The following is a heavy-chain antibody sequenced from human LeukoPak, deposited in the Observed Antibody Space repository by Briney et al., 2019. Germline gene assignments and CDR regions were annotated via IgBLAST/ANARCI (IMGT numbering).Heavy chain of an antibody. V-gene: IGHV3-74*01. J-gene: IGHJ4*02. CDR3: ARERASSSWYAGNDY. D-gene: IGHD6-13*01. CDR2: INSDGSST. Sequence: GGSLRLSCAASGFTFSSYWMHWVRQAPGKGLVWVSRINSDGSSTSYADSVKGRFTISRDNAKNTLYLQMNSLRAEDTAVYYCARERASSSWYAGNDYWGQGTLVTVSS. CDR1: GFTFSSYW.